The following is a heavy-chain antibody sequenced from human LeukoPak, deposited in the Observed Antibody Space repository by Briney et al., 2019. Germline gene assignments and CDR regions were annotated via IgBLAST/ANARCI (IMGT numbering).Heavy chain of an antibody. J-gene: IGHJ4*02. V-gene: IGHV3-23*01. CDR3: ARDRPYYDILTGYYKDPYYFDY. D-gene: IGHD3-9*01. Sequence: GGSLRLSCAASGFTFSSYGMSWVRQAPGKGLEWVSAISGSGGSTYYADSVKGRFTISRDNSKNTLYLQMNSLRAEDTAVYYCARDRPYYDILTGYYKDPYYFDYWGQGTLVTVSS. CDR1: GFTFSSYG. CDR2: ISGSGGST.